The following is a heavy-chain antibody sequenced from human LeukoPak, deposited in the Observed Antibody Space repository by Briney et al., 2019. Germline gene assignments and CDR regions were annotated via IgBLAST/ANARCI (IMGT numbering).Heavy chain of an antibody. D-gene: IGHD1/OR15-1a*01. CDR1: GYSVSSGFY. J-gene: IGHJ4*02. CDR2: IYHSGDT. Sequence: SETLSLTCTVSGYSVSSGFYWGWIRQPPGKGLEWIASIYHSGDTYYNPSLRSRVTISLDTSKNQLSLKLSSVTAADTAVYYCARLRTEYFDYWGQGTLVTVSS. CDR3: ARLRTEYFDY. V-gene: IGHV4-38-2*02.